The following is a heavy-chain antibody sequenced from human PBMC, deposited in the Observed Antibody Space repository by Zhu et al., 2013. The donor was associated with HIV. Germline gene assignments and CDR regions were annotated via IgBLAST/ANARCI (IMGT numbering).Heavy chain of an antibody. Sequence: QVQLVQSGPEVKKPGASVKVSCKASGYTFTNDGINWVRQATGHGLEWMGWVNPTSGHAGYAQKFQGRITITRNTSISTVYMELRSLRSDDTAVYYCARFLGVSVAGIPDYWGQGTLVTVSS. D-gene: IGHD6-19*01. CDR3: ARFLGVSVAGIPDY. CDR2: VNPTSGHA. J-gene: IGHJ4*02. CDR1: GYTFTNDG. V-gene: IGHV1-8*01.